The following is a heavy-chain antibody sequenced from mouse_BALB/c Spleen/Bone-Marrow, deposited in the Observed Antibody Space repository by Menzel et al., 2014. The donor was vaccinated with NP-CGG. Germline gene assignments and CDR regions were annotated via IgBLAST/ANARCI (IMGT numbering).Heavy chain of an antibody. J-gene: IGHJ2*01. CDR1: GYTFTSYW. Sequence: VQLQQSGAELAKPGASVKMSCKASGYTFTSYWMHWVKQRPGQGLEWIGYINPSTGYTEYNQKFKDKAILTADKSSSTAYMQLSSLTSEDSAVYYCARHYRSYFDYWGQGTTLTVSS. V-gene: IGHV1-7*01. CDR3: ARHYRSYFDY. CDR2: INPSTGYT. D-gene: IGHD2-14*01.